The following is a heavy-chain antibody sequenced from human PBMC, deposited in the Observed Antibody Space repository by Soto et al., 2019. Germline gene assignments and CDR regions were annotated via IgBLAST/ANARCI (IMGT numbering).Heavy chain of an antibody. V-gene: IGHV1-69*13. CDR3: ARPVEMATISRSYLFY. J-gene: IGHJ4*02. CDR2: IIPIFGTA. CDR1: GYTFTSYG. D-gene: IGHD5-12*01. Sequence: SVKVSCKASGYTFTSYGISWVRQAPGQGLEWMGGIIPIFGTANYAQKFQGRVTITAGESTSTAYLDLSSLRSEDTAVYYCARPVEMATISRSYLFYWGQGTLVTVSS.